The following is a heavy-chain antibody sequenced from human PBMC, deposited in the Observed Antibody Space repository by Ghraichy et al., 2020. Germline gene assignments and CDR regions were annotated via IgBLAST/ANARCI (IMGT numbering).Heavy chain of an antibody. CDR2: IYYSGST. Sequence: SETLSLTCTVSGGSISSYYWSWIRQPPGKGLEWIGYIYYSGSTNYNPSLKSRVTISVDTSKNQFSLKLSSVTAADTAVYYCARGLLRYFDWYFDYWGQGTLVTVSS. CDR3: ARGLLRYFDWYFDY. J-gene: IGHJ4*02. V-gene: IGHV4-59*01. CDR1: GGSISSYY. D-gene: IGHD3-9*01.